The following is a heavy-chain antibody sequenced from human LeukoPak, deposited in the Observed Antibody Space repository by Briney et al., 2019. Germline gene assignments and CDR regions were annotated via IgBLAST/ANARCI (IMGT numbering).Heavy chain of an antibody. J-gene: IGHJ6*03. V-gene: IGHV4-30-4*07. D-gene: IGHD4-11*01. CDR2: IYYTENT. CDR3: ARDGGYSNPYYYYYYYMDF. CDR1: GGSISSGGYS. Sequence: SETLSLTCTVSGGSISSGGYSWSWIRQPPGKGLEWIGYIYYTENTYYNPSLKSRVTISVDTSENHFSLKLSSVTAADTAVYYCARDGGYSNPYYYYYYYMDFWGKGTTVTVSS.